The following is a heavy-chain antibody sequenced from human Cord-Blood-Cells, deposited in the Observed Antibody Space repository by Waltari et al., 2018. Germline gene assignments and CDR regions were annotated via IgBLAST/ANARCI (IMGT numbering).Heavy chain of an antibody. CDR1: GYNFTGYY. Sequence: QVQLVQSGAEVKKPGASVKVSCKASGYNFTGYYMHWVRQAPGQGLEWMGWINPNSGGTNYAQKFQGRVTMTRDTSISTAYMELSRLRSDDTAVYYCASGGNVLRFLEWLLALDYWGQGTLVTVSS. V-gene: IGHV1-2*02. CDR2: INPNSGGT. CDR3: ASGGNVLRFLEWLLALDY. D-gene: IGHD3-3*01. J-gene: IGHJ4*02.